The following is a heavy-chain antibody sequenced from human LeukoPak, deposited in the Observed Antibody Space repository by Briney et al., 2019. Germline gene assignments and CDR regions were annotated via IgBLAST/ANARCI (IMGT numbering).Heavy chain of an antibody. V-gene: IGHV3-23*01. CDR1: GFTFSSYG. D-gene: IGHD3-16*01. J-gene: IGHJ6*03. CDR3: ARGPRDYYYYYMDV. Sequence: GGSLRLSCAASGFTFSSYGMSWVRQAPGKGLEWVSAISGSGGSTYYADSVKGRFTISRDNSKNTLYLQMNSLRAEDTAVYYCARGPRDYYYYYMDVWGKGTTVTVSS. CDR2: ISGSGGST.